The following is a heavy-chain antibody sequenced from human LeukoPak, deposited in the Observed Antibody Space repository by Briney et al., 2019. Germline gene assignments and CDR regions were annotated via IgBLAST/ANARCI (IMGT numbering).Heavy chain of an antibody. D-gene: IGHD3-9*01. J-gene: IGHJ6*03. Sequence: PSETLSLTCTVSGGSISSYYWSWIRQPPGKGLEWIGEINHSGSTNYNPSLKSRVTISVDTSKNQFSLKLSSVTAADTAVYYCARRLAYYYYYYMDVWGKGTTVTISS. CDR3: ARRLAYYYYYYMDV. CDR1: GGSISSYY. CDR2: INHSGST. V-gene: IGHV4-34*01.